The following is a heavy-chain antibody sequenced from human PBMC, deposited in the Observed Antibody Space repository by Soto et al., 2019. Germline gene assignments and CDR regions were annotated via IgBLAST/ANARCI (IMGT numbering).Heavy chain of an antibody. V-gene: IGHV4-61*01. Sequence: SETLSLTCTVSGGSVSSGSYYWSWLRQPPGKGLEWIGYIYYSGSTNYNPSRKSPVTISVDTSKNQFSLKLSSVTAADTAVYYCARDIRGYYDSSGYQYYYYYMDVWGKGTTVTVSS. J-gene: IGHJ6*03. CDR3: ARDIRGYYDSSGYQYYYYYMDV. CDR2: IYYSGST. D-gene: IGHD3-22*01. CDR1: GGSVSSGSYY.